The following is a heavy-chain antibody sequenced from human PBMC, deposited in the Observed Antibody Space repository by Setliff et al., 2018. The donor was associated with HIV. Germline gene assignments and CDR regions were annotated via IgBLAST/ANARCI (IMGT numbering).Heavy chain of an antibody. CDR3: ARILDMSSRTRTLYHAMDV. CDR1: GFTFSRYE. D-gene: IGHD3-10*01. J-gene: IGHJ6*02. V-gene: IGHV3-48*03. CDR2: ISSSGGTI. Sequence: GGSLRLSCAASGFTFSRYEMNWVRQAPGKGLEWVSYISSSGGTIHYADSVQGRFTISRDNARNSLSLQLNSLRADDTAVYYCARILDMSSRTRTLYHAMDVWGRGTTVTVSS.